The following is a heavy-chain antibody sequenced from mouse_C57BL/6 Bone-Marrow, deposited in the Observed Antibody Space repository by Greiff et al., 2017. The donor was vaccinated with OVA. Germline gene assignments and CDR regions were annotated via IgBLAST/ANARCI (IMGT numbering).Heavy chain of an antibody. CDR3: ARRGLD. CDR1: GYTFTSYW. J-gene: IGHJ2*01. V-gene: IGHV1-55*01. Sequence: VKLQESGAELVKPGASVKMSCKASGYTFTSYWITWVKQRPGQGLEWIGDIYPGSGSTNYNEKFKSKATLTVDTSSSTAYMQLSSLTSEDSAVYYCARRGLDWGQGTTLTVSS. CDR2: IYPGSGST. D-gene: IGHD2-13*01.